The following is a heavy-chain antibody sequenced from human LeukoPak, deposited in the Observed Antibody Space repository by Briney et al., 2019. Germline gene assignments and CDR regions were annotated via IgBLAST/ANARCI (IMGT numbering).Heavy chain of an antibody. D-gene: IGHD3-22*01. CDR2: INGGSGNT. J-gene: IGHJ4*02. CDR3: ANPRYDSSGYYYVD. V-gene: IGHV1-3*01. Sequence: ASVKASCKASGYTSTDYTMHWLRQAPGQRLDWMGWINGGSGNTKYSPEFQGRVTITRDTSASTAYMELSSLRSEDTAVYYCANPRYDSSGYYYVDWGQGTLVTVSS. CDR1: GYTSTDYT.